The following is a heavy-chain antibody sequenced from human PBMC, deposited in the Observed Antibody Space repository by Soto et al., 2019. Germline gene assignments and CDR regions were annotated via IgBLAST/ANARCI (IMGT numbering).Heavy chain of an antibody. CDR1: GGSFSGYY. Sequence: SETLSLTCAVYGGSFSGYYWSWIRQPPGKGLEWIGEINHSGSTNYNPSLKSRVTISVDTSKNQFSLKLSSVTAADTAVYYCASIAARPLRPDKRYYSYYGMDVWGQGTTVTVSS. V-gene: IGHV4-34*01. J-gene: IGHJ6*02. CDR3: ASIAARPLRPDKRYYSYYGMDV. D-gene: IGHD6-6*01. CDR2: INHSGST.